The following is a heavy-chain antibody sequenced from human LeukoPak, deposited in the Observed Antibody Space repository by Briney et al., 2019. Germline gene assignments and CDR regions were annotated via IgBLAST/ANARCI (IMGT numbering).Heavy chain of an antibody. CDR3: ARDQHPYNYDFWSGYYSDYYYMDV. CDR2: IYYSGST. CDR1: GGSISSHY. Sequence: SETLPLTCTVSGGSISSHYWSWIRQPPGKGLEWIGYIYYSGSTNYNPSLKSRVTMSVDTSKNQFSLKLSSVTAADTAVYYCARDQHPYNYDFWSGYYSDYYYMDVWGKGTTVTVSS. D-gene: IGHD3-3*01. J-gene: IGHJ6*03. V-gene: IGHV4-59*11.